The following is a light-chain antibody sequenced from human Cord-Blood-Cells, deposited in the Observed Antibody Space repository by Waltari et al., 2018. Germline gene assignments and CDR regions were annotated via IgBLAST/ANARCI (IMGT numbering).Light chain of an antibody. V-gene: IGLV3-21*04. Sequence: SYVLTQPPSVSVAPGKTARITCGGNKIGSKRVHWYQQKPGKAPVLVIYYDSDRPSGIPERFSGSNSGNTATLTISRVEAGDEADYYCQLWDSSSDHWVFGGGTKLTVL. CDR2: YDS. CDR3: QLWDSSSDHWV. J-gene: IGLJ3*02. CDR1: KIGSKR.